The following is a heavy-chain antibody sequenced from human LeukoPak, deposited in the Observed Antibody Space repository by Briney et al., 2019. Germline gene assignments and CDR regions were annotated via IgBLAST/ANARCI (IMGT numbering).Heavy chain of an antibody. Sequence: GGSLRLSCAASGFTFSSYGMHWVRQAPGKGLEWVAFIRYDGSNKYYADSVKGRFTISRDNSKNTLYLQMNSLRAEDTAVYYCARVLQWLDNYYYYMDVWGKGTTVTVSS. V-gene: IGHV3-30*02. CDR3: ARVLQWLDNYYYYMDV. D-gene: IGHD6-19*01. CDR2: IRYDGSNK. CDR1: GFTFSSYG. J-gene: IGHJ6*03.